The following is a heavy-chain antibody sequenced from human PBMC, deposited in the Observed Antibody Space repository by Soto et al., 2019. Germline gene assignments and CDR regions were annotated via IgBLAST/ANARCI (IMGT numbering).Heavy chain of an antibody. V-gene: IGHV1-18*01. CDR2: ISVYNGNT. CDR1: GYTFASYG. J-gene: IGHJ4*02. Sequence: QVQLVQSGPEVKQPGASVKVSCKASGYTFASYGVTWVRQAPGQGLEWMGWISVYNGNTNYAQKLQGSVSMTADTSTNTADMGLRSLSFDDTAGYFCARDRSSSWYGDHWGQGTLVTVSS. D-gene: IGHD6-13*01. CDR3: ARDRSSSWYGDH.